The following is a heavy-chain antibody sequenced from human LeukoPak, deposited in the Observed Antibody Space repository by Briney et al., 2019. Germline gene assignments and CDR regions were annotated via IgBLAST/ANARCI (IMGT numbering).Heavy chain of an antibody. V-gene: IGHV1-18*01. Sequence: ASVKVSCKASGYTFTSYGISWVRQAPGQGLEWMGWISAYNGNTNYAQKLQGRVTMATDTSTSTAYMELRSLRSDDTAVYYCARDPLRVNYDFWSGYLYYFDYWGQGTLVTVSS. CDR2: ISAYNGNT. J-gene: IGHJ4*02. CDR3: ARDPLRVNYDFWSGYLYYFDY. D-gene: IGHD3-3*01. CDR1: GYTFTSYG.